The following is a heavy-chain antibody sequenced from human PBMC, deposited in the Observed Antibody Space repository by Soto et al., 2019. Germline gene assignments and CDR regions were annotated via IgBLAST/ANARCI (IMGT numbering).Heavy chain of an antibody. CDR3: ARSSGWLLLRFDY. CDR1: GGSISSYY. D-gene: IGHD3-22*01. J-gene: IGHJ4*02. Sequence: QVQLQESGPGLVKPSETLSLTCTVSGGSISSYYWSWIRQPPGKGLEWIGYIDYSGSTNYNPSLKSRVTISVDTSKNQFSLKLSSVTAADTAVYYCARSSGWLLLRFDYWGQGTLVTVSS. CDR2: IDYSGST. V-gene: IGHV4-59*01.